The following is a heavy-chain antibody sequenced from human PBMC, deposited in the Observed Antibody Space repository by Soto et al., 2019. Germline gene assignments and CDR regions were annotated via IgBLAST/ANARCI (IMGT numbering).Heavy chain of an antibody. CDR1: GFTFSIYS. CDR2: ITSDTNTI. CDR3: ARSVEGHFDY. D-gene: IGHD6-19*01. V-gene: IGHV3-48*02. Sequence: EVQLVESGGDLVQRGGSLRLSRAASGFTFSIYSMNWVRQAPGKGLEWFSYITSDTNTIKYADSVKGRFTISRDNAKNSVYLQMNSLRDEDTAVYYCARSVEGHFDYWGQGTVVTVSS. J-gene: IGHJ4*02.